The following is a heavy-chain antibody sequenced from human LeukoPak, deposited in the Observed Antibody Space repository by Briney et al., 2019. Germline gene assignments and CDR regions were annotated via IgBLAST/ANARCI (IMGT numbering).Heavy chain of an antibody. CDR3: ARDRRASYYYDSSGYYYDAFDI. Sequence: SETLSLTCTISGGSISTHFWSWVRQSPGKGPEWIGNVFYSGSTNYNPSLKSRVTISVDTSKNQFSLKLSSVTAADTAVYYCARDRRASYYYDSSGYYYDAFDIWGQGTMVTVSS. J-gene: IGHJ3*02. V-gene: IGHV4-59*11. CDR2: VFYSGST. CDR1: GGSISTHF. D-gene: IGHD3-22*01.